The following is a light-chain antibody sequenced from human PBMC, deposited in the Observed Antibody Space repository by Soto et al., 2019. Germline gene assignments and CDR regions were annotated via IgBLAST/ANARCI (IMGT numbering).Light chain of an antibody. Sequence: EIVLTQSPGTLSLSPGERATLSCRASQTVSSRYLAWYQQKPGQAPRLLMYGASNRATGIPDRFSGSGSGTSFTLTIGRLEPEDFAVYFCQQYGRSPPFTFGQGTKVEIK. J-gene: IGKJ2*01. V-gene: IGKV3-20*01. CDR1: QTVSSRY. CDR2: GAS. CDR3: QQYGRSPPFT.